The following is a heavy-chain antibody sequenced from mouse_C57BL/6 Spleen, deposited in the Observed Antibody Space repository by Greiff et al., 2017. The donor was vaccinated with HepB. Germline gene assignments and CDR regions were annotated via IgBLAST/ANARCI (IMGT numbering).Heavy chain of an antibody. V-gene: IGHV5-17*01. CDR3: ARKRDGSSYGYFDV. Sequence: EVMLVESGGGLVKPGGSLKLSCAASGFTFSDYGMHWVRQAPEKGLEWVAYISSGSSTIYYADTVKGRFTISRDNAKNTLFLQMTSLRSEDTAMYYCARKRDGSSYGYFDVWGTGTTVTVSS. D-gene: IGHD1-1*01. J-gene: IGHJ1*03. CDR2: ISSGSSTI. CDR1: GFTFSDYG.